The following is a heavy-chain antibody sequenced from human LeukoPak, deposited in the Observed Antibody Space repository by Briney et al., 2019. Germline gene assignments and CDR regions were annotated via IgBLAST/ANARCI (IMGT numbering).Heavy chain of an antibody. Sequence: GGSPRLSCAASGFTFSSYEMNWVRQAPGKGLEWGSYISSSGSTIYYADSVKGRFTISRDNAKNSLYLQMNSLRAEDTAVYYCAELGITMIGGVWGKGTTVTISS. J-gene: IGHJ6*04. CDR1: GFTFSSYE. V-gene: IGHV3-48*03. CDR2: ISSSGSTI. D-gene: IGHD3-10*02. CDR3: AELGITMIGGV.